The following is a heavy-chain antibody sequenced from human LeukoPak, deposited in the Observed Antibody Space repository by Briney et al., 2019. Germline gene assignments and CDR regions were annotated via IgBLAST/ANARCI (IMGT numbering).Heavy chain of an antibody. CDR2: IYTSGST. D-gene: IGHD1-26*01. CDR1: GGSISSYY. V-gene: IGHV4-4*07. CDR3: ARDQKVGATSWFDP. Sequence: SETLSLTCTVSGGSISSYYWSWIRQPAGKGLEWIGRIYTSGSTNYNPSLKSRVTMSVDTSKNQFSLKLSSVTAADTAVYYCARDQKVGATSWFDPWGQGTLVTVSS. J-gene: IGHJ5*02.